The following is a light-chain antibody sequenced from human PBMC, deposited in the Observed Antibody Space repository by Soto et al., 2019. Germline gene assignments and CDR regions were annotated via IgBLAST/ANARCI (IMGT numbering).Light chain of an antibody. J-gene: IGKJ5*01. CDR1: QSVSSSY. V-gene: IGKV3-11*01. CDR3: QQRSNWPLIT. Sequence: TQSPGTLSLSPGERATLSCRASQSVSSSYLAWYQQKPGQAPRLLIYDASNRATGIPARFSGSGSGTDFTLTISSLEPEDFAVYYCQQRSNWPLITFGQGTRLEI. CDR2: DAS.